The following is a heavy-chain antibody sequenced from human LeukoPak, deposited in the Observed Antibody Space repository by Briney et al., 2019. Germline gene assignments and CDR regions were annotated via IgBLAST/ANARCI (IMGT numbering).Heavy chain of an antibody. CDR2: IIPIFGTA. Sequence: GASVKVSCKASGGTFSSYAISWVRQAPGQGLEWMGGIIPIFGTANYAQKFQGRVTITADESTSTAYMELSSLRSEDTAVYYCARSLGYCSSTSCFIPDYWGQGTLVTVSS. V-gene: IGHV1-69*13. CDR3: ARSLGYCSSTSCFIPDY. J-gene: IGHJ4*02. CDR1: GGTFSSYA. D-gene: IGHD2-2*01.